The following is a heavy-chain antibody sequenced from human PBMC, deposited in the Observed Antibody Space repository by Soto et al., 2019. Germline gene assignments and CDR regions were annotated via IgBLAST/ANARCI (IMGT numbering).Heavy chain of an antibody. D-gene: IGHD2-2*01. Sequence: PSETLSLTCTVSGGSISSYYWSWIRQPPGKGLEWIGYIYYSGSTNYNPSLKSRVTISVDTSKNQFSLKLSSVTAADTAVYYCARHAVVVVPASTGGYYYYMDVWGKGTTVTVSS. CDR3: ARHAVVVVPASTGGYYYYMDV. CDR1: GGSISSYY. CDR2: IYYSGST. J-gene: IGHJ6*03. V-gene: IGHV4-59*08.